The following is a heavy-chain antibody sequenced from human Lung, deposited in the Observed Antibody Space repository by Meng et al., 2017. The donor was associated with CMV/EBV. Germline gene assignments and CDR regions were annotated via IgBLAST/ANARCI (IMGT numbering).Heavy chain of an antibody. J-gene: IGHJ4*02. V-gene: IGHV4-34*01. CDR1: GGSFSGYY. CDR2: INHSGST. D-gene: IGHD2-2*01. Sequence: SETXSLTCAVYGGSFSGYYWSWIRQPPGKGLEWIGEINHSGSTNYNPSLKSRVTISVDTSKNQFSLKLSSVTAADTAVYYCARALVVPAASLDYWGQGTLVTVSS. CDR3: ARALVVPAASLDY.